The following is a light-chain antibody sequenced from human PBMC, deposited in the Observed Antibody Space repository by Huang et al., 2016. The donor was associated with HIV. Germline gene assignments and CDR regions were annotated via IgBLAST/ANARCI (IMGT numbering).Light chain of an antibody. J-gene: IGKJ1*01. Sequence: ENLMTQSPSTLSVSPGESATLSCRASQSVFKNLAWYQQKPGQPHKLLIYGSSTRAAGIPARFSGSGSGTDFTLTISSLQSEDFAVYYCQQYNTSPRTFGQGTKVEV. CDR2: GSS. V-gene: IGKV3-15*01. CDR3: QQYNTSPRT. CDR1: QSVFKN.